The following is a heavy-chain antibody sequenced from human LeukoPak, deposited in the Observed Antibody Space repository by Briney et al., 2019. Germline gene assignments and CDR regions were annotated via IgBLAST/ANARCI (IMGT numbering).Heavy chain of an antibody. Sequence: SETLSLTCIVSGGSISSGANYWSWIRQHPGKGLEWIGYIYYSGSTYYNPSLKSRATISIDTSKNQFSLKLSSVTAADTAVYYCARDAYYYDNSGYYFDIWGQGTMVTVSS. CDR1: GGSISSGANY. CDR2: IYYSGST. J-gene: IGHJ3*02. V-gene: IGHV4-31*03. CDR3: ARDAYYYDNSGYYFDI. D-gene: IGHD3-22*01.